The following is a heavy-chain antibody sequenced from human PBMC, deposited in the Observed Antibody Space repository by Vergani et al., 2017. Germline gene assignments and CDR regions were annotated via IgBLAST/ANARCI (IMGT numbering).Heavy chain of an antibody. V-gene: IGHV4-34*01. Sequence: QVQLQQWGAGLLKPSETLSLTCAVYGGSFSGYYWSWICQPPGKGLEWIGEINHSGSTNYNPSLKSRVTISVDTSTNQLSLKLSFVTAADTAVYYCAGGRVGAPDYWSQGTLVTVSS. CDR3: AGGRVGAPDY. D-gene: IGHD1-26*01. CDR1: GGSFSGYY. J-gene: IGHJ4*02. CDR2: INHSGST.